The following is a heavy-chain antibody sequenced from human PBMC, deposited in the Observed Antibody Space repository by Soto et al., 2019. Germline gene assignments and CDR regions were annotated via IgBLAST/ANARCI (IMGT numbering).Heavy chain of an antibody. Sequence: GASVKVSCKASGYTFTSYDINWVRQATGQGLEWMGWMNPNSGNTGYAQKFQGRVTMTRNTSISTAYMELSSLRSEDTAVYYCARVKPQWLVPHYYFDYWGQGTLVTVSS. CDR1: GYTFTSYD. J-gene: IGHJ4*02. CDR3: ARVKPQWLVPHYYFDY. CDR2: MNPNSGNT. D-gene: IGHD6-19*01. V-gene: IGHV1-8*01.